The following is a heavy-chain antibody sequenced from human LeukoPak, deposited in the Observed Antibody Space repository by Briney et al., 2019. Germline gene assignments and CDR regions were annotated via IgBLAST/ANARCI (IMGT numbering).Heavy chain of an antibody. CDR3: ARDKRVYYGSGSQY. D-gene: IGHD3-10*01. V-gene: IGHV1-2*06. CDR2: INPNSGGT. J-gene: IGHJ4*01. Sequence: ASVKVSCKASGYTFTGYYMHWVRQAPGQGLEWMGRINPNSGGTNYAQKFQGRVTMTRDTSISTAYMELSRLRSDDTAVYYCARDKRVYYGSGSQYWGHGTLVTVSS. CDR1: GYTFTGYY.